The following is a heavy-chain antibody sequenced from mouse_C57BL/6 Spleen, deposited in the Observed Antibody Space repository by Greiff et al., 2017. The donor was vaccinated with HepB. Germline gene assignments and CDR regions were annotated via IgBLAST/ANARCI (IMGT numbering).Heavy chain of an antibody. CDR2: IHPNSGST. Sequence: QVQLQQSGAELVKPGASVKLSCKASGYTFTSYWMHWVKQRPGQGLEWIGMIHPNSGSTNYNEKFKSKATLTVDKSSSTAYMQLSSLTSEDSAVYYCARRGATVVGDAMDYWGQGTSVTVSS. CDR3: ARRGATVVGDAMDY. V-gene: IGHV1-64*01. J-gene: IGHJ4*01. CDR1: GYTFTSYW. D-gene: IGHD1-1*01.